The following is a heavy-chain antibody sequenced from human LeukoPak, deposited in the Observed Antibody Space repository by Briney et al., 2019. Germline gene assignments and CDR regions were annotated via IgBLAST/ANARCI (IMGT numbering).Heavy chain of an antibody. J-gene: IGHJ4*02. CDR1: GYTFTSYG. CDR3: ARSGSYYLTHVYFDY. D-gene: IGHD1-26*01. V-gene: IGHV1-18*01. CDR2: ISAYNGNT. Sequence: ASVNVSCKASGYTFTSYGISWVRQAPGQGLEWMGWISAYNGNTNYAQKLQGRVTMTTDTSTSTAYMELRSLRSDDTAVYYCARSGSYYLTHVYFDYWGQGTLVTVSS.